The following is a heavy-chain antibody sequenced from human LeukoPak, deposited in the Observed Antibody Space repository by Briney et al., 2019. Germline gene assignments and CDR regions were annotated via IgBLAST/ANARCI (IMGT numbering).Heavy chain of an antibody. CDR2: IRYDGTTK. CDR1: GFTFSSYG. CDR3: ARDSVYCSSTSCYGYYYGMDV. V-gene: IGHV3-30*02. D-gene: IGHD2-2*01. J-gene: IGHJ6*02. Sequence: QPGGPLRLSCAASGFTFSSYGMHWVRQAPGKGLEWVAFIRYDGTTKYYADSVRGRFTISRDNAKNSLYLQMNSLRAEDTAVYYCARDSVYCSSTSCYGYYYGMDVWGQGTTVTVSS.